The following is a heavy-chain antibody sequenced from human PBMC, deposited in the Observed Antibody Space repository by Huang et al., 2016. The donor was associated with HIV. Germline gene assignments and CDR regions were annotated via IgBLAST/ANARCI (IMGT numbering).Heavy chain of an antibody. CDR3: ARARQGDQLEQSNYFDF. CDR1: GGSFSDYY. CDR2: INHKEST. Sequence: QVQLQQWGAGLLKPSETLSLTCAVYGGSFSDYYWSWIRQSPEKGLEWIGEINHKESTNFNPSLKIRVTLSVDTSKNQFSLKLTSVTAADTAVYYCARARQGDQLEQSNYFDFWGQGTLVTVSS. V-gene: IGHV4-34*02. J-gene: IGHJ4*02. D-gene: IGHD1-1*01.